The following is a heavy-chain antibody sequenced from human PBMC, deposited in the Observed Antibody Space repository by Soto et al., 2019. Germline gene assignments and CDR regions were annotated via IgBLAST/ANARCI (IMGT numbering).Heavy chain of an antibody. CDR3: ARDTCYYDSSADYVMDV. V-gene: IGHV1-18*01. Sequence: QVQLVQSGAEVKKPGASVKVSCKASGYTFTSYGISWVRQAPGQEIEWMGWISAYNGNTNYAQKLQGRVTMTTETSTSTAYMELRRLRSDDTAVYYCARDTCYYDSSADYVMDVWGRWTKVTAS. CDR1: GYTFTSYG. CDR2: ISAYNGNT. D-gene: IGHD3-22*01. J-gene: IGHJ6*02.